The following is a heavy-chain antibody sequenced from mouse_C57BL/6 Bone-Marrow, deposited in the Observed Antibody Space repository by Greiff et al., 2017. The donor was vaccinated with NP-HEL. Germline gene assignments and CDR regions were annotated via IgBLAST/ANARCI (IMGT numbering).Heavy chain of an antibody. D-gene: IGHD2-4*01. Sequence: EVKLEESGAELVRPGASVKLSCTASGFNIKDDYMHWVKQRPEQGLEWIGWIDPENGDTEYASKFQGKATITADTSSNTAYLQLSSLTSEDTAVYYCTRDYDKGYYFDYWGQGTTLTVSS. J-gene: IGHJ2*01. V-gene: IGHV14-4*01. CDR1: GFNIKDDY. CDR2: IDPENGDT. CDR3: TRDYDKGYYFDY.